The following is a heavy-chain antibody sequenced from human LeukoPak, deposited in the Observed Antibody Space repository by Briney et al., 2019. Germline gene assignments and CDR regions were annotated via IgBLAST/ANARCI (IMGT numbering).Heavy chain of an antibody. V-gene: IGHV4-59*08. D-gene: IGHD3-22*01. J-gene: IGHJ3*01. CDR3: ARRFSSRSDGNGYSYGHDAFDV. CDR2: IYDSANT. Sequence: PSETLSLTCSVSGDSISSSYWSWIRQPPGKGLEWIGNIYDSANTNYNPSHQSRVTMSVDTSKSQFSLQLTSVSAADTAVYYCARRFSSRSDGNGYSYGHDAFDVWGQGTMHTVCS. CDR1: GDSISSSY.